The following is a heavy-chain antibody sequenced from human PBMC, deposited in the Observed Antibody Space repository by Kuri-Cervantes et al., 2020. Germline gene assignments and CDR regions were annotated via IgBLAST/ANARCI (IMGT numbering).Heavy chain of an antibody. V-gene: IGHV4-38-2*01. J-gene: IGHJ4*02. Sequence: SETLSPTCAVSGYSISSGYYWGWIRQPPGKGLEWIGSIYHSGSTYYNPSLKSRVTISVDTSKNQFSLKLSSVTAADTAVYYCATLAVDSFGSGSYSYYFGYWGQGTLVTVSS. CDR2: IYHSGST. CDR1: GYSISSGYY. D-gene: IGHD3-10*01. CDR3: ATLAVDSFGSGSYSYYFGY.